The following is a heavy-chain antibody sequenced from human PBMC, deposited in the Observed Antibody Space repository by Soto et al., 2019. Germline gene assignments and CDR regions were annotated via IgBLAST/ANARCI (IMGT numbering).Heavy chain of an antibody. V-gene: IGHV2-5*02. Sequence: QITLKESGPTLVKPTQTLTLTCTFSGFSLTTRGVGVGWIHQPPGKALEWLALIYWDGDQRYSASLKSRLTITKDTSKNQVVLTMTNMETVDTATYYCAHPKNPMWGPFDYWGQGTLVTVSS. J-gene: IGHJ4*02. CDR1: GFSLTTRGVG. CDR2: IYWDGDQ. CDR3: AHPKNPMWGPFDY. D-gene: IGHD3-16*01.